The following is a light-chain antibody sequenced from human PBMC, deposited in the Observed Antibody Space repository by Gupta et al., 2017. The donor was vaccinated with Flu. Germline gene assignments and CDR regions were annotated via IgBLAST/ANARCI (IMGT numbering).Light chain of an antibody. Sequence: SITISCTATSSEVGDYDYVSWYQQHPGQAPKLILYEVKKRPAGISDRVSGSKSGKTASLTISGRQAEDEAHYFCSSYTRSDTVVFGGGTKLTVL. V-gene: IGLV2-14*01. CDR1: SSEVGDYDY. J-gene: IGLJ3*02. CDR2: EVK. CDR3: SSYTRSDTVV.